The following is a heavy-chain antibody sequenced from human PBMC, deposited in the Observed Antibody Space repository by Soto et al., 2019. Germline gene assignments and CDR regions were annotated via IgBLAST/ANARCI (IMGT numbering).Heavy chain of an antibody. Sequence: SETLSLTCAVSGGSFRGYFWSWIRQSQDKGQEWMGEINDSGSTYYNPSFKSRLTISVYTSKSQSSLTLTSVTAADSAAYYCQGGDFWGQGTRVTASS. D-gene: IGHD3-16*01. CDR3: QGGDF. CDR1: GGSFRGYF. J-gene: IGHJ4*02. CDR2: INDSGST. V-gene: IGHV4-34*03.